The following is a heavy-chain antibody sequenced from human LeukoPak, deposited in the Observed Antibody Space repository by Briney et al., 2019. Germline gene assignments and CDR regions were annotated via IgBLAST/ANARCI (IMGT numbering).Heavy chain of an antibody. V-gene: IGHV4-30-4*01. CDR3: AREYCGGDCYPDLPGYSDL. CDR2: IYYRGST. J-gene: IGHJ2*01. D-gene: IGHD2-21*02. Sequence: SQTLSLTCTVPGDSITRGDYYWSWIRQPRGKGLEWIVYIYYRGSTYYIPTLKSRVTISLDTSKNQFSLKQKSMTAADTAVYYCAREYCGGDCYPDLPGYSDLWGRGTLVTVSS. CDR1: GDSITRGDYY.